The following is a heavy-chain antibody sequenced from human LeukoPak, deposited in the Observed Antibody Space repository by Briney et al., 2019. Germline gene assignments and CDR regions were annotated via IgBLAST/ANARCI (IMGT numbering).Heavy chain of an antibody. CDR3: ARAPRATVTSFDY. J-gene: IGHJ4*02. Sequence: ASVKVSCKASGYTFTGYYMHWVRQAPGQGLVWMGRINPNSGGTNYAQKFQGRVTMTRDTSISTAYMELSRLRSDDTAVYYCARAPRATVTSFDYWGQGTLVTVSS. CDR2: INPNSGGT. D-gene: IGHD4-17*01. V-gene: IGHV1-2*06. CDR1: GYTFTGYY.